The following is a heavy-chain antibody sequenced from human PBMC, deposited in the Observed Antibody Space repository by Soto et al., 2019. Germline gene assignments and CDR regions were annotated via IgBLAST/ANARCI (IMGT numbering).Heavy chain of an antibody. CDR2: IIPVFQTE. J-gene: IGHJ4*02. CDR3: ARGGSGYTWFKEF. CDR1: GGLFSSYP. D-gene: IGHD3-22*01. V-gene: IGHV1-69*01. Sequence: QEQLVQSGAAVKKPGSSVKVSCKASGGLFSSYPISWVRQVPGQGLEWMGGIIPVFQTEYYTQRFQGSVTITADEFTNTAYMELSSLKSEDTAIYYGARGGSGYTWFKEFWGQGTLVTDSS.